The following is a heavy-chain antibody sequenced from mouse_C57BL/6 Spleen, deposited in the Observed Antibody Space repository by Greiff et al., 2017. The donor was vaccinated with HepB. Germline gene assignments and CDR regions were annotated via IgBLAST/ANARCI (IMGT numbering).Heavy chain of an antibody. V-gene: IGHV5-17*01. D-gene: IGHD1-1*01. Sequence: EVKLQESGGGLVKPGGSLKLSCAASGFTFSDYGMHWVRQAPEKGLEWVAYISSGSSTIYYADTVKGRFTISRDNAKNTLFLQMTSLRSEDTAMYYCARQLRYPLDYWGQGTTLTVSS. CDR3: ARQLRYPLDY. CDR1: GFTFSDYG. CDR2: ISSGSSTI. J-gene: IGHJ2*01.